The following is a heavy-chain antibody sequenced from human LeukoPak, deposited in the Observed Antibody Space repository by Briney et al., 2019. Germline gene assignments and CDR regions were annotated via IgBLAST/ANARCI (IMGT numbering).Heavy chain of an antibody. Sequence: PGGSLGLSCAASGFTFSSYWMSWVRQAPGKGLEWVANIKQDGSEKYYADSVKGRFTISRDNSKNTLYLQMNSLRAEDTAVYYCARVGSQVINYYYYMDVWGKGTTVTVSS. V-gene: IGHV3-7*01. CDR1: GFTFSSYW. J-gene: IGHJ6*03. CDR3: ARVGSQVINYYYYMDV. D-gene: IGHD3-16*02. CDR2: IKQDGSEK.